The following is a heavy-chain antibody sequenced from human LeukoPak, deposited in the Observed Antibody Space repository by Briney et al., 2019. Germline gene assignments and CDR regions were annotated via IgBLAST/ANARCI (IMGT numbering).Heavy chain of an antibody. CDR2: XXXXXGNT. V-gene: IGHV1-18*01. J-gene: IGHJ4*02. D-gene: IGHD3-10*01. Sequence: ASVKVSCKASGYTFTSYGISWVRQAPGQGLEWXXXXXXXXGNTNYAQKLQGSVTMTTDTSTSTAYMELRSLRSDDTAVYYCARDLYTMVRGVTSPIPFDYWGQGTLVTVSS. CDR3: ARDLYTMVRGVTSPIPFDY. CDR1: GYTFTSYG.